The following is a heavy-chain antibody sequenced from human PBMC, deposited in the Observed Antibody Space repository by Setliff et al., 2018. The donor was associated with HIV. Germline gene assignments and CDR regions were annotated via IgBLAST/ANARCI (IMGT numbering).Heavy chain of an antibody. D-gene: IGHD5-18*01. J-gene: IGHJ3*02. V-gene: IGHV1-69*06. CDR3: AREIIQLSKAAFDT. Sequence: ASVKVSCKASGGTFSSHAISWVRQAPGQGLEWMGRIIPIFGTANYAQKFQGRVTITADKSTSTAYMELSSLRSEDTAVYYCAREIIQLSKAAFDTWGQGTMVTVSS. CDR2: IIPIFGTA. CDR1: GGTFSSHA.